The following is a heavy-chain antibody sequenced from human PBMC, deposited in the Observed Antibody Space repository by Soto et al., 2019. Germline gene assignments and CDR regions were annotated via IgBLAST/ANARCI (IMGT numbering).Heavy chain of an antibody. J-gene: IGHJ5*02. CDR2: INPNSGGT. V-gene: IGHV1-2*02. D-gene: IGHD2-15*01. CDR3: ARDQLLLSNWIDP. Sequence: QVHLVQSGAEVKKPGASVKVSCKASGYTFTDYYVHWVRQAPGQGLEWMGWINPNSGGTHFAQKFQGRVTLTRDMSISTAYMELSSLRSDDTALYYCARDQLLLSNWIDPWGQGTLVTVSS. CDR1: GYTFTDYY.